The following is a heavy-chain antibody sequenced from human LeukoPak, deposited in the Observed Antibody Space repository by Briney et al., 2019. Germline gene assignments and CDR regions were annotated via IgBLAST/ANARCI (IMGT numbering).Heavy chain of an antibody. V-gene: IGHV3-30*02. CDR1: GFTFSSYD. Sequence: PGGSLRLSCAASGFTFSSYDMHWVRQAPGKGLEWVAFIWSDGSNKYYADSVKGRFTISRDNSKDTLYLQMNSLRPEDTAVYYCAKTGSRGGTFRPSYYYYYMDVWGEGTTVTISS. D-gene: IGHD3-9*01. CDR3: AKTGSRGGTFRPSYYYYYMDV. CDR2: IWSDGSNK. J-gene: IGHJ6*03.